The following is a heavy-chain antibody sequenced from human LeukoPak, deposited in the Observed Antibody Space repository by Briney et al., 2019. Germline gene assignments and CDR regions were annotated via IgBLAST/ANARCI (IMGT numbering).Heavy chain of an antibody. CDR3: ARVAKTFGGVVLSDYFDY. J-gene: IGHJ4*02. CDR2: IYYSGST. Sequence: SETLSLTCTVSGSSISSYYWSWIRQPPGKGLEWIGYIYYSGSTNYNPSLKSRVTISVDTSKNQFSLKLSSVTAADTAVYYCARVAKTFGGVVLSDYFDYWGQGTLVTVSS. D-gene: IGHD3-16*01. V-gene: IGHV4-59*01. CDR1: GSSISSYY.